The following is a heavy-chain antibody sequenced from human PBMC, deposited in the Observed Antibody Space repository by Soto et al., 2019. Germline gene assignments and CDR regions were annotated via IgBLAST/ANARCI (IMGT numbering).Heavy chain of an antibody. J-gene: IGHJ5*02. V-gene: IGHV4-61*01. CDR2: IFYSGNSGST. D-gene: IGHD3-22*01. CDR1: GGSVNSANYY. CDR3: ARVGSSGYYGWFDP. Sequence: QVQLQESGPGLVKPSETLSLTCTVSGGSVNSANYYWSWIRQPPGKRLQWIGYIFYSGNSGSTNYNPSIESRSTISVDTSKNQFSLKLSSVTAADTALYYCARVGSSGYYGWFDPWGQGTLVTGSS.